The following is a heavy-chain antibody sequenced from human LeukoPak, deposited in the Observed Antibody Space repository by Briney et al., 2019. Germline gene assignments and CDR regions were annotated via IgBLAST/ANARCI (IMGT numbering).Heavy chain of an antibody. CDR1: GYTFTSYG. Sequence: ASVKVSCKASGYTFTSYGISWVRQAPGQGLEWMGWISAYNGNTNYAQKLQGRVTMTTDTFTSTAYMELRSLRSDDTAVYYCAREAMIVVVASGNDAFDIWGQGTMVTVSS. CDR2: ISAYNGNT. D-gene: IGHD3-22*01. V-gene: IGHV1-18*01. CDR3: AREAMIVVVASGNDAFDI. J-gene: IGHJ3*02.